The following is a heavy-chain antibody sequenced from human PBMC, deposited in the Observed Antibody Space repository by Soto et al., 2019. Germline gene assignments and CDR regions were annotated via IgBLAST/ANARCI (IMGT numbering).Heavy chain of an antibody. CDR1: GYIFVNYG. V-gene: IGHV1-18*01. CDR3: VMVHTSVTPTPQDV. Sequence: QVQLVQSGDEVKKPGASVKVSCKASGYIFVNYGIAWVRQAPGQGLEWMGWISPYTGNTHSATKVQGRLTMTTDTSTSTAYMDPGSLTSDDTAVYYCVMVHTSVTPTPQDVWVQGTTVTVSS. D-gene: IGHD3-16*02. CDR2: ISPYTGNT. J-gene: IGHJ6*02.